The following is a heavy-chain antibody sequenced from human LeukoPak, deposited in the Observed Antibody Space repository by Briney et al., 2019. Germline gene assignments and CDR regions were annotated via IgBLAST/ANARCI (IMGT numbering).Heavy chain of an antibody. V-gene: IGHV4-34*01. CDR1: GGSFSGYY. Sequence: SETLSLTCAVYGGSFSGYYWSWIRQPPGKRLEWIGEINHSGSTNYNPSLKSRVTISVDTSKNQFSLKLSSVTAADTAVYYCARARYDSSGYYDYYYYYYMDVWGKGTTVTVSS. J-gene: IGHJ6*03. D-gene: IGHD3-22*01. CDR3: ARARYDSSGYYDYYYYYYMDV. CDR2: INHSGST.